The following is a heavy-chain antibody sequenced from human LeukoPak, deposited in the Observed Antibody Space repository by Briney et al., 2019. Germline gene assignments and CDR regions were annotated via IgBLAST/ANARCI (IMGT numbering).Heavy chain of an antibody. CDR2: INHSGST. CDR3: ARGREGSGYYDAFDI. D-gene: IGHD3-22*01. J-gene: IGHJ3*02. Sequence: SETLSLTCAVYGGSFSGYYWSWIRQSPGKGLEWIGEINHSGSTNYNPSLKSRATISVDTSKNQFSPKLSSVTAADTAVYYCARGREGSGYYDAFDIWGQGTMVTVSS. V-gene: IGHV4-34*01. CDR1: GGSFSGYY.